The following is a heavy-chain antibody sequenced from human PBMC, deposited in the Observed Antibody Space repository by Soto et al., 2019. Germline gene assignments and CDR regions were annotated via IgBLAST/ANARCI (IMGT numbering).Heavy chain of an antibody. D-gene: IGHD2-15*01. Sequence: GGSLRLSCAASGFTFSSYAMHWVRQAPGKGLEWVAVISYDGSNKYYADSVKGRFTISRDNSKNTLYLQMNSLRAEDTAVYYCARDLGGNSYYYGMDVWGQGTTVTVSS. CDR3: ARDLGGNSYYYGMDV. CDR2: ISYDGSNK. V-gene: IGHV3-30-3*01. CDR1: GFTFSSYA. J-gene: IGHJ6*02.